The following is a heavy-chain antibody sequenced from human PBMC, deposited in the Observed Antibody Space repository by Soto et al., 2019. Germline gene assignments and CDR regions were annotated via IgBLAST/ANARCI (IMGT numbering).Heavy chain of an antibody. CDR1: GFTFSSYG. CDR2: IWYDGSNK. CDR3: ARDRMDYYGSGSWLIDY. Sequence: QVQLVESGGGVVQPGRSLRLSCAASGFTFSSYGMHWVRQAPGKGLEWVAVIWYDGSNKYYADSVKGRFTISRDNSKNTLYLQMNILRAEDTAVYYCARDRMDYYGSGSWLIDYWGQGTLVTVSS. V-gene: IGHV3-33*01. J-gene: IGHJ4*02. D-gene: IGHD3-10*01.